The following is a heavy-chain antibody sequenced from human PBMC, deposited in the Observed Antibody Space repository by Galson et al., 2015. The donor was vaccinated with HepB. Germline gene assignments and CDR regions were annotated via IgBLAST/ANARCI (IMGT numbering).Heavy chain of an antibody. Sequence: SLRLSCAASGFTFSSYWMHWVRQAPGKGLVWVSRINGDGSSTSYADSVKGRFTISRDNAKNTLYLQMNSLRAEDTAVYYCARGGTYYDFWSGYYRVERDFDYWGQGTLVTVSS. CDR2: INGDGSST. CDR1: GFTFSSYW. CDR3: ARGGTYYDFWSGYYRVERDFDY. V-gene: IGHV3-74*01. D-gene: IGHD3-3*01. J-gene: IGHJ4*02.